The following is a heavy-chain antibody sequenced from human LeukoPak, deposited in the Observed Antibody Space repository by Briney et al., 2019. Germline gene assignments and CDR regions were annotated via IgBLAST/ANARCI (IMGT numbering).Heavy chain of an antibody. Sequence: ASVKVSCKASGYTFTNYDINWVRQATGQGLEWMGWMNPNSGNTGYAQKFQGGVTMTRNTSVSTAYMELSSLRSEDTAVYYCARGDYYGSRGYYIFDPWGQGTLVTVSS. J-gene: IGHJ5*02. D-gene: IGHD3-22*01. CDR3: ARGDYYGSRGYYIFDP. V-gene: IGHV1-8*01. CDR1: GYTFTNYD. CDR2: MNPNSGNT.